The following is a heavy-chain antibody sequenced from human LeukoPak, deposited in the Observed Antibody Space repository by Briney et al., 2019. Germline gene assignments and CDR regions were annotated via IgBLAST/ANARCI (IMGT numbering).Heavy chain of an antibody. J-gene: IGHJ4*02. CDR3: AGAYYDSSGYFNFDY. CDR1: GDSVSGNSVA. D-gene: IGHD3-22*01. V-gene: IGHV6-1*01. CDR2: TYYRSKWYN. Sequence: SQTLSLTCAISGDSVSGNSVAWNWIRQSPSRGLEWLGRTYYRSKWYNDYAVTVKGRITINPDTSKNQFSLQLNSVTPEDTAVYYCAGAYYDSSGYFNFDYWGQGTLVTVSS.